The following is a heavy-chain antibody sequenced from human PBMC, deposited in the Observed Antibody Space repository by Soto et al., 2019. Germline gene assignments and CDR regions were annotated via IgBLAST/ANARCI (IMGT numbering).Heavy chain of an antibody. CDR1: GGSISSYY. D-gene: IGHD2-8*01. Sequence: QVQLQESGPGLVKPSETLSLTCTVSGGSISSYYWSWIRQPPGKGLEWIGYIYYSGSANYNPSLKSRVTISVDTSKNQFSLKLSSVTAADTAVYYCASSLHLGYCTNGVCFDAFDIWGQGTMVPVSS. V-gene: IGHV4-59*01. CDR2: IYYSGSA. J-gene: IGHJ3*02. CDR3: ASSLHLGYCTNGVCFDAFDI.